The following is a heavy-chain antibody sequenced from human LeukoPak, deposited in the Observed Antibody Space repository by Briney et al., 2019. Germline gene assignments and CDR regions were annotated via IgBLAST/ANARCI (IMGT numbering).Heavy chain of an antibody. Sequence: RSGGSLRLSCAASGFTFSSYAMSWVRQAPGKGLEWVSAISGSGGSTYYADSVKGRFTISRDNAKNSLYLQMNSLRAEDTAVYYCAREFLWFGELLFDYWGQGTLVTVSS. V-gene: IGHV3-23*01. D-gene: IGHD3-10*01. J-gene: IGHJ4*02. CDR1: GFTFSSYA. CDR3: AREFLWFGELLFDY. CDR2: ISGSGGST.